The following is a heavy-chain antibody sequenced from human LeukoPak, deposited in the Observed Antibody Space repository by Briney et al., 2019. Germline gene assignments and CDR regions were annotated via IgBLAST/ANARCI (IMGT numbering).Heavy chain of an antibody. J-gene: IGHJ5*02. D-gene: IGHD2-2*01. CDR1: GGSISSGDYY. CDR3: ARRLTQYDCFDP. CDR2: IYYSGST. V-gene: IGHV4-30-4*01. Sequence: SETLFLTCTVSGGSISSGDYYWSWIRQPPGKGLEWIGYIYYSGSTYYNPSLKSRVTISVDTSKNQFSLHLNSVTPEDTAVYYCARRLTQYDCFDPWGQGILVTVSS.